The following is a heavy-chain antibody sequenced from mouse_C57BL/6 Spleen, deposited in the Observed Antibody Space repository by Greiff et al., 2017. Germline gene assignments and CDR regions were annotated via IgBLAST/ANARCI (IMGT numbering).Heavy chain of an antibody. J-gene: IGHJ2*01. V-gene: IGHV1-64*01. CDR3: ARGYYHGSSYDY. Sequence: QVQLQQPGAELVKPGASVKLSCKASGYTFTSYWMHWVKQRPGQGLEWIGMIHPNSGSTNYNEKFKSKATLTVDKSSSTAYMQLSSLTSEDSAVYYCARGYYHGSSYDYWGQGTTLTVSS. D-gene: IGHD1-1*01. CDR2: IHPNSGST. CDR1: GYTFTSYW.